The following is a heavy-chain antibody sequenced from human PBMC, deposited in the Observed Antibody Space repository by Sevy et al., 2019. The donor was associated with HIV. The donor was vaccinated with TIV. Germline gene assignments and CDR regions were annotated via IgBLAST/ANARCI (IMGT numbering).Heavy chain of an antibody. CDR3: ARGDYYGSLYYLDY. Sequence: GGSLRLSCAASGFTFSNYFINWVRQAPGKGLEWVSSISSGSSYIFYAASVKGRFTISRDKAKNSLYVHMNSLRAEDTAVYCCARGDYYGSLYYLDYWGPRTLVTVSS. D-gene: IGHD3-10*01. V-gene: IGHV3-21*01. CDR2: ISSGSSYI. CDR1: GFTFSNYF. J-gene: IGHJ4*02.